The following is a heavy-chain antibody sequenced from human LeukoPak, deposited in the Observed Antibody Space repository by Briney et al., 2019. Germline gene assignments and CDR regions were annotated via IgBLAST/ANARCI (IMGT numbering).Heavy chain of an antibody. Sequence: PGGSLRLSCAASGFTFRNYAMHWVRQAPGKGLEWVAVISYDGSNKNYADSVKGRSTISRDNSKNTLYVQMSSLRAEDTAVYYCAEDGSVHCSGGSCYYYYYMDVWGKGTTVTVSS. CDR3: AEDGSVHCSGGSCYYYYYMDV. D-gene: IGHD2-15*01. J-gene: IGHJ6*03. CDR1: GFTFRNYA. V-gene: IGHV3-30*04. CDR2: ISYDGSNK.